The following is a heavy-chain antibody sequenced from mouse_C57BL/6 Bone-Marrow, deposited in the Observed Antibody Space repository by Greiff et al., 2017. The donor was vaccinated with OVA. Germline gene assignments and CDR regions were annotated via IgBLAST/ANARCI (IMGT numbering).Heavy chain of an antibody. CDR2: IYPGDGDT. V-gene: IGHV1-82*01. CDR1: GYAFSSSW. D-gene: IGHD1-1*02. J-gene: IGHJ1*03. Sequence: QVQLQQSGPELVKPGASVKISCKASGYAFSSSWMNWVKQRPGKGLEWIGRIYPGDGDTNYNGKFKGKATLTADKSSSTAYMQLSSLTSEDSAVYFCARSYYEHFDVWGTGTTVTVSS. CDR3: ARSYYEHFDV.